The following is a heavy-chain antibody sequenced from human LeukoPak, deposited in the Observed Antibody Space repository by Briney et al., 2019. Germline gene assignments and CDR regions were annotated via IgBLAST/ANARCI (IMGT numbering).Heavy chain of an antibody. V-gene: IGHV4-59*08. J-gene: IGHJ3*02. CDR1: GDSLTSHF. Sequence: PSETLSLTCNVSGDSLTSHFWSWIRQTPGKGLEWIGYVFHSGTTNYSPSLKSRVTISLDTSKKEFYLRLASMTAADNAVYYCARRMATVTDAFDIWGQGTMVSVSS. D-gene: IGHD5-24*01. CDR2: VFHSGTT. CDR3: ARRMATVTDAFDI.